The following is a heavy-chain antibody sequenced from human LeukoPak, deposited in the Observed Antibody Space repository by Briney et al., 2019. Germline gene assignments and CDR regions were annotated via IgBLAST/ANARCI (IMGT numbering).Heavy chain of an antibody. D-gene: IGHD3-22*01. CDR2: IYYSGST. CDR3: ARLGVGYYDSSGLISD. Sequence: SETLSLTCTVSGGSISSYYWSWLRQPPGKGLEWIGYIYYSGSTNYNPSLKSRVTISVDTSKNQFPLKLSSATAADTAVYYCARLGVGYYDSSGLISDWGQGTLVTVSS. V-gene: IGHV4-59*08. J-gene: IGHJ4*02. CDR1: GGSISSYY.